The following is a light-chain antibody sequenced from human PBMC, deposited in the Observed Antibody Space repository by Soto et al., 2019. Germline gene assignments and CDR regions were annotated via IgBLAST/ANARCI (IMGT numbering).Light chain of an antibody. V-gene: IGKV3-11*01. Sequence: EIVFTQSPATLSLSPGERVTLSCMASRSVRRYLAWYQQKPGQAPRLLIYDTSNRATGIPARFSGSGSGTDFTLTISSLEPEDFAVYYCQQCSNWPIITFGQGTRLEIK. CDR2: DTS. CDR3: QQCSNWPIIT. CDR1: RSVRRY. J-gene: IGKJ5*01.